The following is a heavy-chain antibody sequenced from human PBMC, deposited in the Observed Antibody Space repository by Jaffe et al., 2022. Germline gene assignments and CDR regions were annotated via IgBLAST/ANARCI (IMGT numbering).Heavy chain of an antibody. CDR1: GGSISSGSYY. CDR2: IYTSGST. V-gene: IGHV4-61*02. Sequence: QVQLQESGPGLVKPSQTLSLTCTVSGGSISSGSYYWSWIRQPAGKGLEWIGRIYTSGSTNYNPSLKSRVTISVDTSKNQFSLKLSSVTAADTAVYYCARMPSFDIAAAGTAWFDPWGQGTLVTVSS. J-gene: IGHJ5*02. D-gene: IGHD6-13*01. CDR3: ARMPSFDIAAAGTAWFDP.